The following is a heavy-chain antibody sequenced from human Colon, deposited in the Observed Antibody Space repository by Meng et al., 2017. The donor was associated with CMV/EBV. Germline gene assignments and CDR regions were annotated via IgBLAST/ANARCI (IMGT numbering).Heavy chain of an antibody. V-gene: IGHV3-74*01. CDR3: VRGPKYHFDSSKYVDS. Sequence: GESLKISCAASGFTFSSYWMHWVRQTPETGLVWVSRINNDGTATGYADSVKGRFTISRDNAKNTLHLQMTSLRAEDTAVYYCVRGPKYHFDSSKYVDSWGQGAEVTVSS. CDR2: INNDGTAT. J-gene: IGHJ4*02. CDR1: GFTFSSYW. D-gene: IGHD3-22*01.